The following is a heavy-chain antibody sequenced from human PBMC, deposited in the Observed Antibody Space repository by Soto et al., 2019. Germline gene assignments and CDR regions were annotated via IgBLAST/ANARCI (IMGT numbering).Heavy chain of an antibody. D-gene: IGHD3-10*01. V-gene: IGHV1-46*01. CDR2: INPSDGST. J-gene: IGHJ4*02. CDR3: ARGYGSRTYYEH. CDR1: GYRFTNYF. Sequence: SVKVSCKTSGYRFTNYFLHWVRQAPGQGLEWMGIINPSDGSTRYAQRIQGRVTMARDTSTGTVYMELSSLRSEDTAVYYCARGYGSRTYYEHWGQGTLVTVSS.